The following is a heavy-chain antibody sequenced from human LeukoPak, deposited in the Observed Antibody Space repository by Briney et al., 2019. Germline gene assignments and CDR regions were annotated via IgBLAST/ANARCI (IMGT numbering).Heavy chain of an antibody. V-gene: IGHV3-30*04. D-gene: IGHD6-13*01. Sequence: QPGGSLRLSCVASGYIFSRHALHWVRQAPGKGLEWLAVISYDGKAQFRADSVKGRFTISRDNSKNTLFLQMDSLRADDTAVYFSARDLKEYSNSWNDWYFDLWAVAPWSLSPQ. CDR2: ISYDGKAQ. J-gene: IGHJ2*01. CDR1: GYIFSRHA. CDR3: ARDLKEYSNSWNDWYFDL.